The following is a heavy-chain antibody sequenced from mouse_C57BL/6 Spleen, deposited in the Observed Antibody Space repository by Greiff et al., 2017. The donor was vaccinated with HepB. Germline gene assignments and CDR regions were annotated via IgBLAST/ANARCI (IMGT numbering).Heavy chain of an antibody. CDR1: GYTFTSYW. V-gene: IGHV1-7*01. Sequence: VQLQQSGAELAKPGASVKLSCKASGYTFTSYWMHWVKQRPGQGLEWIGYINPSSGYTKYNQKFKDKATLTGDKSSSTAYMQLSSLTYEDSAVYYCARASFAYWGQGTLVTVSA. CDR2: INPSSGYT. CDR3: ARASFAY. J-gene: IGHJ3*01.